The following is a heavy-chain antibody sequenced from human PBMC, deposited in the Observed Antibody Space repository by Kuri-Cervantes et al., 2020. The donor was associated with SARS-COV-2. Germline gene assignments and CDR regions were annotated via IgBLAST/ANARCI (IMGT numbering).Heavy chain of an antibody. CDR3: ASAEVCRGDYFDCEDSYYYYGMDV. CDR2: MNPNSGNT. V-gene: IGHV1-18*01. J-gene: IGHJ6*02. CDR1: GGTFSSYA. Sequence: ASVKVSCKASGGTFSSYAISWVRQAPGQGLEWVGWMNPNSGNTGYAQKFQGRVTMTTDTSTSTAYMELRSLRSDDTAVYYCASAEVCRGDYFDCEDSYYYYGMDVWGQGTTVTVSS. D-gene: IGHD3-9*01.